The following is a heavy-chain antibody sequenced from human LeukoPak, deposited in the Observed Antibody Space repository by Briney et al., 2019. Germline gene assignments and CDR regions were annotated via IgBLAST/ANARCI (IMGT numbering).Heavy chain of an antibody. CDR3: ARALVVVVAATPFGY. V-gene: IGHV1-8*01. Sequence: ASVKVSCKASGYTFTSYDTNWVRQATGQGLEWMGWMNPNSGNTGYAQKFQGRVTMTRDMSTSTVYMELSSLRSEDTAVYYCARALVVVVAATPFGYWGQGTLVTVSS. J-gene: IGHJ4*02. CDR1: GYTFTSYD. D-gene: IGHD2-15*01. CDR2: MNPNSGNT.